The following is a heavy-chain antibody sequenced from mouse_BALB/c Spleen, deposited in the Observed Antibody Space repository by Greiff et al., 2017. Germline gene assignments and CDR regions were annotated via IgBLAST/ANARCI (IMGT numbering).Heavy chain of an antibody. CDR3: ARYYGSSPYFDY. J-gene: IGHJ2*01. D-gene: IGHD1-1*01. CDR1: GDSITSGY. CDR2: ISYSGST. Sequence: EVQRVESGPSLVKPSQTLSLTCSVTGDSITSGYWNWIRKFPGNKLEYMGYISYSGSTYYNPSLKSRISITRDTSKNQYYLQLNSVTTEDTATYYCARYYGSSPYFDYWGQGTTLTVSS. V-gene: IGHV3-8*02.